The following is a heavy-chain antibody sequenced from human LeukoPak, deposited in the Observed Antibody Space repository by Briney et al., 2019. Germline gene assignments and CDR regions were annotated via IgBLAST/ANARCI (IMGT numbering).Heavy chain of an antibody. CDR3: ARDLPAMYSISHYGMDV. D-gene: IGHD2-2*01. CDR2: ISAYNGNT. V-gene: IGHV1-18*01. CDR1: GYTFTSYG. J-gene: IGHJ6*02. Sequence: ASVKVSCKASGYTFTSYGISWVRQAPGQGLEWMGWISAYNGNTNYAQKPQGRVTMTTDTSTSTAYMELRSLRSDDTAVYYCARDLPAMYSISHYGMDVWGQGTTVTVSS.